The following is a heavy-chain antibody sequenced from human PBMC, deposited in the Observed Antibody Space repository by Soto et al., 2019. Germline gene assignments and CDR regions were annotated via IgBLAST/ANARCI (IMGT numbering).Heavy chain of an antibody. D-gene: IGHD3-10*01. CDR3: ARVGTYYGSGSPYYSDY. CDR1: GFSFRSYS. V-gene: IGHV3-21*01. J-gene: IGHJ4*02. CDR2: ISSSSSYI. Sequence: EVQLVESGGGLVKPGGSLRLSCAASGFSFRSYSMNWVRQAPGKGLEWVSFISSSSSYINYADSVKGRLTISRDNAKNSLFLQMNSLRAEDTAVYYCARVGTYYGSGSPYYSDYWGQGTLVSVSS.